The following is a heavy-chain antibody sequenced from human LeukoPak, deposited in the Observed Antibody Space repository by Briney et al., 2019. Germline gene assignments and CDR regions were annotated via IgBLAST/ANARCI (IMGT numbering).Heavy chain of an antibody. CDR2: INPHSGGT. D-gene: IGHD2/OR15-2a*01. Sequence: ASVKVSCKASEYSFTGYYIHWVRQAPGQGLEWMGWINPHSGGTNYAQTFQGRVTMTRDTSISTAYMELSRLTSDDTAVYYCARVDHDYSFYDYSYYYMDVWGKGTTVTVSS. CDR1: EYSFTGYY. J-gene: IGHJ6*03. V-gene: IGHV1-2*02. CDR3: ARVDHDYSFYDYSYYYMDV.